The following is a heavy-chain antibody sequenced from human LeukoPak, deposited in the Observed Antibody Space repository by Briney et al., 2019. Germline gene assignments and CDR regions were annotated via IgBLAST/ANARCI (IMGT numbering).Heavy chain of an antibody. CDR2: INHSGST. V-gene: IGHV4-34*01. Sequence: PSETLSLTCAVYGGSFSGYYWSWIRQPPGKGLEWIGEINHSGSTNYNPSLKSRVTISVDTSKNQFSLKLSSVTAADTAVYYCARAAVSPSWFDPWGQGTLVTVSS. CDR3: ARAAVSPSWFDP. D-gene: IGHD2-8*01. J-gene: IGHJ5*02. CDR1: GGSFSGYY.